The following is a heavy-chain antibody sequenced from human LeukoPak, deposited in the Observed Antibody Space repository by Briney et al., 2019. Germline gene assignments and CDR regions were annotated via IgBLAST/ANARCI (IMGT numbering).Heavy chain of an antibody. CDR3: ARVDYYDRGDFDY. CDR1: GGSVTSYY. D-gene: IGHD3-22*01. V-gene: IGHV4-59*02. Sequence: PSETLSLTCTVSGGSVTSYYWSWIRQPPGKGLEWIGYIYYTGSTNYNPSLKSRVTMSVDTSKNQFSLKLNSVTAADTAVYYCARVDYYDRGDFDYWGQGTLVTVSS. CDR2: IYYTGST. J-gene: IGHJ4*02.